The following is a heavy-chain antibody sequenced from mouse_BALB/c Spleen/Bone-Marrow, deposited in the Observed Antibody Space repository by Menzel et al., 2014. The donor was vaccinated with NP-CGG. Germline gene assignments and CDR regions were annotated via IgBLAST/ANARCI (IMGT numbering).Heavy chain of an antibody. CDR1: GYTFSSYW. V-gene: IGHV1-9*01. Sequence: QVQLQQSGAELMKPGASVKISCKATGYTFSSYWIEWVKQRPGHGLEWIGEILPGSGSSNYNEKFKGKATITADTSSNTAYMQLSSVTTEDSAVYYCTRWGCSFDYWGQGTSLTVSS. CDR2: ILPGSGSS. CDR3: TRWGCSFDY. J-gene: IGHJ2*02.